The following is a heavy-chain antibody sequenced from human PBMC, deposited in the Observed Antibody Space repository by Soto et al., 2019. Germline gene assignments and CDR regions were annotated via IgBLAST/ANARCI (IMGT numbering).Heavy chain of an antibody. CDR3: ARAADGYNYADY. CDR2: INHSGSS. J-gene: IGHJ4*02. V-gene: IGHV4-34*01. D-gene: IGHD5-12*01. CDR1: GGSFSGHY. Sequence: QVQLQQWGAGLLKPSETLSLTCAVYGGSFSGHYWSWIRQPPGKGLEWIGEINHSGSSNYNPSLKSRVTMSVDTSKTQFSLQLTSVTAADTAVYYCARAADGYNYADYWGQGTLVTVSS.